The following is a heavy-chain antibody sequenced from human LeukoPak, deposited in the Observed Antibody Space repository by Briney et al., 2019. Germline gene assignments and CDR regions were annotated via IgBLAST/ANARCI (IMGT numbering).Heavy chain of an antibody. CDR1: GFTFSSYL. CDR3: ARDVDFDY. V-gene: IGHV3-74*01. J-gene: IGHJ4*02. CDR2: INSDGTST. Sequence: GGSLRLSCVASGFTFSSYLMHWVRQDPAKGLVWVSRINSDGTSTTYADSVKGRFTISRDNAEKTVYLQMDSLTADDSAVYYCARDVDFDYWGQGTLVTVSS.